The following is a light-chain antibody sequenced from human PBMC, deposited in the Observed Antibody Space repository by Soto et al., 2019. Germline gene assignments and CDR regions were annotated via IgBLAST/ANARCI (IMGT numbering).Light chain of an antibody. CDR3: SSYRSSTTFV. CDR2: EVR. CDR1: SSDVGAYNY. J-gene: IGLJ1*01. V-gene: IGLV2-14*01. Sequence: QSALTQPASVSGSPGQSITISCTGTSSDVGAYNYDSWYQQYPGKAPKVIIFEVRKRPSGVSNRFSGSKSGDTASLTISGLQAEDEADYYCSSYRSSTTFVFGTGTKVTVL.